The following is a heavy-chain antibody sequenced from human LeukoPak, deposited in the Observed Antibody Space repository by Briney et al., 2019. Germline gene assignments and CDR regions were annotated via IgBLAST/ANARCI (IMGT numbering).Heavy chain of an antibody. CDR2: IYTSGST. Sequence: SETLSLTCTVSGGSISSYYWSWIRQPAGKGLEWIGRIYTSGSTNYNPSLKSRVTMSVDTSKNQFSLKLSSVTAADTAVYYCARDGAVAGLDYFDYWGQGTLVTVSS. J-gene: IGHJ4*02. CDR1: GGSISSYY. V-gene: IGHV4-4*07. D-gene: IGHD6-19*01. CDR3: ARDGAVAGLDYFDY.